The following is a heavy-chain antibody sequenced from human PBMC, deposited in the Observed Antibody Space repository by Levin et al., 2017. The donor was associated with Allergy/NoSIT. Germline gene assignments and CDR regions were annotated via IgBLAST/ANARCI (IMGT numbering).Heavy chain of an antibody. Sequence: SETLSLTCTVSGGSISNSDYYWSWIRQPPGKGLEWIGYIVYSGSTYYNPSLKSRVTISVDTSKNQFSLKVNSVTAADTAFYYCARVPPPDYGDGFYFDYWGQGTLVTVSS. J-gene: IGHJ4*02. CDR3: ARVPPPDYGDGFYFDY. D-gene: IGHD4-17*01. CDR1: GGSISNSDYY. CDR2: IVYSGST. V-gene: IGHV4-30-4*01.